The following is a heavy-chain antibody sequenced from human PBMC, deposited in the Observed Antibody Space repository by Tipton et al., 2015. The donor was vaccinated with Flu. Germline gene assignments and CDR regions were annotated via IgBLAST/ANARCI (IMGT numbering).Heavy chain of an antibody. CDR1: GGSFSGYY. J-gene: IGHJ4*02. CDR3: ASKVANWGVWEPLDY. CDR2: INHSGST. Sequence: TLSLTCAVYGGSFSGYYWSWISQPPGKGLEWIGEINHSGSTNYNPSLKSRVTISADTSKNQFSLKLSSVTAADTAVYYCASKVANWGVWEPLDYWGQGTLVSVSS. D-gene: IGHD7-27*01. V-gene: IGHV4-34*01.